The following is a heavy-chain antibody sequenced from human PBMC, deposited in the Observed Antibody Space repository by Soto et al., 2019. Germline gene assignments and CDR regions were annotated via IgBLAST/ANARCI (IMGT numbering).Heavy chain of an antibody. D-gene: IGHD3-10*01. J-gene: IGHJ4*02. CDR2: IFYDGSKE. V-gene: IGHV3-30*18. CDR3: LKGLAPMADN. CDR1: GFSFSTHV. Sequence: SLRISCIDSGFSFSTHVIDWVRQAPGKGLEWVARIFYDGSKEYYADSVKGRFTISRDNSRNTLFLQMDSLRVEDTATYYCLKGLAPMADNWGQGTPVTVSS.